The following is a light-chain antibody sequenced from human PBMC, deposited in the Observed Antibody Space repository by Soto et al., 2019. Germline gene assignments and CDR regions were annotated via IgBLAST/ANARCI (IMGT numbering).Light chain of an antibody. J-gene: IGKJ5*01. CDR1: QTIRSY. CDR3: QQSYSTPIT. V-gene: IGKV1-39*01. Sequence: DIQMTQSPSSLSASAGDRVTITCRASQTIRSYLNWYQLKPGKAPKLLIYAASNLQGGVPSRFSGSGSGTDFTPTISSLQPEDFATYYCQQSYSTPITFGQGTRLEIK. CDR2: AAS.